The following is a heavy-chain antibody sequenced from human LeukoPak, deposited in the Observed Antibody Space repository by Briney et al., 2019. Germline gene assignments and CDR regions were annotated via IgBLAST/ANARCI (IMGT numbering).Heavy chain of an antibody. Sequence: SETLSLTCAVYGGSFSDYIWTWIRQPPGKGLEWVGEINYSGATNYNPSLKSRVTISVDTSKNQFSLKLSSVTAADTAVYYCARQNRYCSSTSCYFWGQGTLVTVSS. CDR3: ARQNRYCSSTSCYF. V-gene: IGHV4-34*01. J-gene: IGHJ4*02. CDR2: INYSGAT. D-gene: IGHD2-2*01. CDR1: GGSFSDYI.